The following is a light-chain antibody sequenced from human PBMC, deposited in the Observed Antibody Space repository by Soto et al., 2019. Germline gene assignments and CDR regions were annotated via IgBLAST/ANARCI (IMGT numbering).Light chain of an antibody. Sequence: VLTQSPGTLSLSPGERATLSCRASQSVSSNYLAWYQQRPGQAPRLLIYDASSRATGVPDRFSGSGSGTDFTLTISRLKPEDFAVYYCHQYGGSPGTLGQGTKV. CDR3: HQYGGSPGT. CDR2: DAS. J-gene: IGKJ1*01. V-gene: IGKV3-20*01. CDR1: QSVSSNY.